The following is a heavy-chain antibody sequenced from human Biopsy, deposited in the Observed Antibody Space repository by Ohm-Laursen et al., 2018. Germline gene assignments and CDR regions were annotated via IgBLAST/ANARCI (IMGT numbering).Heavy chain of an antibody. CDR2: NILILGTG. V-gene: IGHV1-69*06. D-gene: IGHD2-21*02. Sequence: SSVKVSCKAPGGTFSNYGVNWVRQAPGQGLEWLGGNILILGTGNSAQKFQDRVTVSADTSTSTATMELRSLRSDDTAVYYCATKVTGYFHHWGQGTLVIVSS. CDR3: ATKVTGYFHH. CDR1: GGTFSNYG. J-gene: IGHJ1*01.